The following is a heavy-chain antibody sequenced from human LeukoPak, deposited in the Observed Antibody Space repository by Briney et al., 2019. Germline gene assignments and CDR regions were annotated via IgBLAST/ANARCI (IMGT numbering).Heavy chain of an antibody. D-gene: IGHD6-13*01. Sequence: PGASLRLSCAASGFTVSTNYMSWVRLAPGKGLEWVSLPHRDGTTHYAESVKGRFTISTDNSKNTLYLQMNSLRVEDTAVYYCAGRRKEAAAYDHWGQGALVTVSS. V-gene: IGHV3-66*01. J-gene: IGHJ4*02. CDR3: AGRRKEAAAYDH. CDR2: PHRDGTT. CDR1: GFTVSTNY.